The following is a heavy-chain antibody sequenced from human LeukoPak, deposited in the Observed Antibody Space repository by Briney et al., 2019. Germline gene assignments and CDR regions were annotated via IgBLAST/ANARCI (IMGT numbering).Heavy chain of an antibody. V-gene: IGHV3-7*03. CDR1: GFTFSSYW. Sequence: GGSLRLSCAASGFTFSSYWMSWVRQAPGEGLEWVAKINQDGTEKAYVDSVKGRSTISRDNTKNSLYLQMNSLRAEDTAVFYCARDQYDTWSRRGNFDSWGQGTLVIVSS. D-gene: IGHD3-3*01. CDR2: INQDGTEK. CDR3: ARDQYDTWSRRGNFDS. J-gene: IGHJ4*02.